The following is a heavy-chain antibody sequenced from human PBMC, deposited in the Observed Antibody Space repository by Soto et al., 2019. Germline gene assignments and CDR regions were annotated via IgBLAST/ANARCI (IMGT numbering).Heavy chain of an antibody. CDR2: IYKSRTA. CDR1: GDSIRTGDYY. Sequence: QVQLQESGPGLVRPSQTLSLTCTVSGDSIRTGDYYWTWIRQSPRKGLEWIGFIYKSRTAKYNPSLSSRVSISIDTSRNQFSLKLNYVTAADTAVYYCVRALGSRFMEWPRFDPWGQGRLVTVSS. D-gene: IGHD3-3*01. V-gene: IGHV4-30-4*01. CDR3: VRALGSRFMEWPRFDP. J-gene: IGHJ5*02.